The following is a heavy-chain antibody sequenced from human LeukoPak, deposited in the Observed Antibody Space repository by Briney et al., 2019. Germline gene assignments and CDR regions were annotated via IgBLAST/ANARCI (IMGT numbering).Heavy chain of an antibody. Sequence: ASVKVSCKASGYTFTGYYMHWVRQAPGQGLEWMGIVNPSGGSTSYAQKFQGRVTMTRDTSTSTVYMELSSLRSEDTAVYYCAREEEPSWFDPWGQGTLVTVSS. CDR1: GYTFTGYY. V-gene: IGHV1-46*01. CDR3: AREEEPSWFDP. CDR2: VNPSGGST. J-gene: IGHJ5*02. D-gene: IGHD1-26*01.